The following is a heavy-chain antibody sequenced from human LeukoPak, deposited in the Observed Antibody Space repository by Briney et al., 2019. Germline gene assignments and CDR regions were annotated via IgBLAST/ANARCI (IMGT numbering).Heavy chain of an antibody. CDR1: GFVFSSFE. Sequence: PGGSLRLSCAASGFVFSSFEMNWVRQAPGKGLEWLSYISNSGRNIYYADPVKGRFTISRDNAKDSLYLQMNSLRAEDTAVYYCARPPYSSSWDPGWFDPWGQGTLITVSS. CDR2: ISNSGRNI. D-gene: IGHD6-13*01. CDR3: ARPPYSSSWDPGWFDP. J-gene: IGHJ5*02. V-gene: IGHV3-48*03.